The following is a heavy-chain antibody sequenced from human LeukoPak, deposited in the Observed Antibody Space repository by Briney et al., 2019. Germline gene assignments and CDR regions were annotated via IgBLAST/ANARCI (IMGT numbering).Heavy chain of an antibody. CDR1: GGSISSHY. CDR2: IYYSGST. CDR3: ARGSGQWGFDS. Sequence: NPSETLSLTCTVSGGSISSHYWSRIRQPPGKTLEWIGYIYYSGSTNYNPSLRSRVTISVDSSKNQFSLKLSSVTAADTAVYYCARGSGQWGFDSWGQGTLVTVSS. D-gene: IGHD3-10*01. J-gene: IGHJ4*02. V-gene: IGHV4-59*11.